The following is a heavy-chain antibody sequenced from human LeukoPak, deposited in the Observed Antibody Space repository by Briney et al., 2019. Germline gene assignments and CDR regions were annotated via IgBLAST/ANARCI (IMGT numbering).Heavy chain of an antibody. CDR1: GGTFSSYA. CDR2: IIPILGIA. CDR3: ARDPNPGRYYYGSGSYYKRIDWFDP. D-gene: IGHD3-10*01. Sequence: SVKVSCKASGGTFSSYAISWVRQAPGQGLEWMGRIIPILGIANYAQKFQGRVTITADKSTSTAYMELSSLRSEDTAVYYCARDPNPGRYYYGSGSYYKRIDWFDPWGQGTLVTVYS. V-gene: IGHV1-69*04. J-gene: IGHJ5*02.